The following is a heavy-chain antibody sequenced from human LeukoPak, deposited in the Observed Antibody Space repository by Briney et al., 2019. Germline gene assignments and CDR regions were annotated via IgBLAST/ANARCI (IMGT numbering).Heavy chain of an antibody. CDR2: ISDSGGST. J-gene: IGHJ3*02. CDR1: GFTFSSYA. Sequence: PGGSLRLSCAASGFTFSSYAMRWVRQAPGKGLEWVSAISDSGGSTYYADSVKGRFTISRDNSKDTLYLQMNSLRAEDTAVYYCAKNGYNWLVDAFDIWGQGTIVTVSS. D-gene: IGHD5-24*01. CDR3: AKNGYNWLVDAFDI. V-gene: IGHV3-23*01.